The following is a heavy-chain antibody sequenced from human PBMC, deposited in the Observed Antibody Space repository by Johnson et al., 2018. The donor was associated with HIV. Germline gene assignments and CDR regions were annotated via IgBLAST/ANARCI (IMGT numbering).Heavy chain of an antibody. J-gene: IGHJ3*02. CDR1: GFSVSNNY. CDR3: TTGHYYDSSGDAFDI. V-gene: IGHV3-15*01. D-gene: IGHD3-22*01. CDR2: IKSKTDGGTT. Sequence: VQLVESGGGLVQPGGSLRLSCAASGFSVSNNYMSWVRQAPGKGLEWVGRIKSKTDGGTTDFAAPVKGRFSISRDDSKNTLYLQMNSLKTEDTAVYYCTTGHYYDSSGDAFDIWGQGTMVTVSS.